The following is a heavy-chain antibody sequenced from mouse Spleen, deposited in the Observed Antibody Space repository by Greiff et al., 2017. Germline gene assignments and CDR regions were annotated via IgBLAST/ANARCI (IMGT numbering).Heavy chain of an antibody. J-gene: IGHJ3*01. CDR2: IRLKSDNYAT. V-gene: IGHV6-3*01. CDR3: TGDCMITTGDWFAY. Sequence: EVKLVESGGGLVQPGGSMKLSCVASGFTFSNYWMNWVRQSPEKGLEWVAQIRLKSDNYATHYAESVKGRFTISRDDSKSSVYLQMNNLRAEDTGIYYCTGDCMITTGDWFAYWGQGTLVTVSA. D-gene: IGHD2-4*01. CDR1: GFTFSNYW.